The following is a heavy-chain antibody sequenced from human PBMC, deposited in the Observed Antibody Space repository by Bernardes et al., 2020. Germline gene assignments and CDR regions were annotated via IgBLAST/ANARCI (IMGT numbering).Heavy chain of an antibody. V-gene: IGHV3-23*01. CDR3: AKMPRSTVLTELDY. CDR2: ITGSGGGT. J-gene: IGHJ4*02. D-gene: IGHD2-2*01. Sequence: GGSLRLSCAASGFSFSTYAMSWVRQAPGKGLEWVSSITGSGGGTYYADSVKGRFTISREYSKKTLSLHMTGLRADDTALYYCAKMPRSTVLTELDYWGQGTLVTDS. CDR1: GFSFSTYA.